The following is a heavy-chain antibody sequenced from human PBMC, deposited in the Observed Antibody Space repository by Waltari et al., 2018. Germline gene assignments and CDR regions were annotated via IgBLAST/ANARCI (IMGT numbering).Heavy chain of an antibody. V-gene: IGHV5-51*01. D-gene: IGHD2-15*01. CDR3: ARRGRGEEGRWFDP. CDR2: IYPGDSDT. Sequence: EVQLEQSGAEVKEPGESLKISCKGSGYTFSSQWIAWVRQMPGQGLEWMGFIYPGDSDTRYSPSFQGQVTISADKSISTAYLQWRSLKASVTGIYYCARRGRGEEGRWFDPWGQGTMVTVSS. J-gene: IGHJ5*02. CDR1: GYTFSSQW.